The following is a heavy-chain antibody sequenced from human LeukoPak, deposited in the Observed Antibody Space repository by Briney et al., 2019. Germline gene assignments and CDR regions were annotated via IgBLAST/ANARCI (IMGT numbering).Heavy chain of an antibody. D-gene: IGHD3-22*01. CDR3: AKDNDSSGYYDY. Sequence: GGSMRLSCAASGFTFSSYAMSWVRQAPGKGLEWVSAISGSGGSTYYADSVKGRFTISRDNSKNTLYLQMNSLRAEDTAVYYCAKDNDSSGYYDYWGQGTLVTVSS. CDR2: ISGSGGST. V-gene: IGHV3-23*01. J-gene: IGHJ4*02. CDR1: GFTFSSYA.